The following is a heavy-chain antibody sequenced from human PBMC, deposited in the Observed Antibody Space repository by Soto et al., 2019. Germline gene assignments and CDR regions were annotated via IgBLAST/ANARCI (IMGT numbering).Heavy chain of an antibody. CDR1: GFTFSSYS. CDR2: ISSSSSYI. Sequence: PGGSLRLSCAASGFTFSSYSMSWVRQAPGKGLEWVSSISSSSSYIYYADSVKGRFTISRDNAKNSLYLQMNSLSAEDTAVYYCARDRHYYDSSGDPKPFDYWGQGTLVTVSS. CDR3: ARDRHYYDSSGDPKPFDY. V-gene: IGHV3-21*01. J-gene: IGHJ4*02. D-gene: IGHD3-22*01.